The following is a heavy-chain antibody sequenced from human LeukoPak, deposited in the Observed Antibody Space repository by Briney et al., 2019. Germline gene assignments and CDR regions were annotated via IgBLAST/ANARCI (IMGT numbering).Heavy chain of an antibody. D-gene: IGHD4-17*01. CDR1: GGSVSSGSYY. Sequence: SETLSLTCTVSGGSVSSGSYYWSWIRQPPGKGLEWIGYIYYSGSTNYNPSLKSRVAISIDTSKNQFSLKLSSVTAADTAVYYCARYPDYGDYAPHFAYWGQGTLVTVSS. CDR2: IYYSGST. CDR3: ARYPDYGDYAPHFAY. J-gene: IGHJ4*02. V-gene: IGHV4-61*01.